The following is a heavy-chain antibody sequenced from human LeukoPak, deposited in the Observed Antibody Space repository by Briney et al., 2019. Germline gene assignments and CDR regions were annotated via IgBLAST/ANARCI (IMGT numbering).Heavy chain of an antibody. J-gene: IGHJ4*02. Sequence: GGSLRLSCAASGFTFSSYSMNWVRQAPGKGLEWVSSISSSSSYIYYADSVKGRFTISRDNAKNSLYLQMNSLRAEDTAVYYCARDDIAVAGTSGYWGQGTLVTVSS. CDR3: ARDDIAVAGTSGY. V-gene: IGHV3-21*01. CDR2: ISSSSSYI. D-gene: IGHD6-19*01. CDR1: GFTFSSYS.